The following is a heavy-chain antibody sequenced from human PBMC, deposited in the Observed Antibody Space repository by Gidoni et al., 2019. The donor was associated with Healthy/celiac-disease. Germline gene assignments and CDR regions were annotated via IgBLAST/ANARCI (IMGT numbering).Heavy chain of an antibody. D-gene: IGHD5-18*01. Sequence: QVQLVQYGAEVKKPGDAGKVSCKASGSTFTSHGISWVRQAPGQGPEWMGWISAYNGNTNYAQKLQGRVTMTTDTSTSTAYMELRSLRSDDPAVYYCARTSLSSYGYPDRDYWGQGTLVTVSS. CDR1: GSTFTSHG. CDR2: ISAYNGNT. V-gene: IGHV1-18*04. CDR3: ARTSLSSYGYPDRDY. J-gene: IGHJ4*02.